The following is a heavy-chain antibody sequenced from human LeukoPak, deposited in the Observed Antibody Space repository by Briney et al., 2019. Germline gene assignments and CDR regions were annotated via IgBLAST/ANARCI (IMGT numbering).Heavy chain of an antibody. D-gene: IGHD4-17*01. V-gene: IGHV3-23*01. Sequence: TGGSLRLSCAASGFTVSSKYMSWVRQAPGKGLEWVSAISGSGGSTYYADSVKGRFTISRDNSKNTLYLQMNSLRAEDTAVYYCARFRYGDSYFDYWGQGTLVTVSS. J-gene: IGHJ4*02. CDR2: ISGSGGST. CDR1: GFTVSSKY. CDR3: ARFRYGDSYFDY.